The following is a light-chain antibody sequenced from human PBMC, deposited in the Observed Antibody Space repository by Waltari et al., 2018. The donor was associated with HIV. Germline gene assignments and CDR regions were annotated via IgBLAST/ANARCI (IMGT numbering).Light chain of an antibody. J-gene: IGLJ2*01. CDR1: SSVTGRTY. V-gene: IGLV1-47*01. CDR2: RNY. CDR3: AIWDDNLRGV. Sequence: QSVLSQPPSASGTPGQRVTISCSGSSSVTGRTYVYWYQQRPGAAPKLLIYRNYQRPSGVPDRFSGSKSGSSASLTISGLRSDDEADYYCAIWDDNLRGVFGGGTRLTVL.